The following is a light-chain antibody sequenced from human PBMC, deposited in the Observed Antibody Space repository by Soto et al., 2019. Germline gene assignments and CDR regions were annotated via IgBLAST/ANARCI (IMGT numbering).Light chain of an antibody. J-gene: IGLJ1*01. V-gene: IGLV2-14*01. Sequence: LTQPASVSGSPGQSITISCTGTGSDVGGYDYVSWYQHHPGKAPKVMIYEVTNRPSGVSNRFSGSKSGNTASLTISGLLAEDEADYYCSSYTSSSTYVFGTGTKVTVL. CDR3: SSYTSSSTYV. CDR2: EVT. CDR1: GSDVGGYDY.